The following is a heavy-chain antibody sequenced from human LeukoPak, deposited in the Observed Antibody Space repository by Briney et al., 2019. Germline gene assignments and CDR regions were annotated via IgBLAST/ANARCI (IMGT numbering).Heavy chain of an antibody. CDR3: ARDHLTAGRRSFDP. J-gene: IGHJ5*02. Sequence: SETLSLTCTVSGGSISSGDYYWSWIRQPPGKGLEWIGYIYYSGSTYYNPSLKSRVTISVDTSKNQFSLKLSSVTAADAAVYYCARDHLTAGRRSFDPWGQGTLVTVSS. CDR2: IYYSGST. CDR1: GGSISSGDYY. V-gene: IGHV4-30-4*01.